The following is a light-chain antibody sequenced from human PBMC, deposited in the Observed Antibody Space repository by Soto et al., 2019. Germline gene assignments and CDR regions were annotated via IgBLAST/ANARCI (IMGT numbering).Light chain of an antibody. CDR2: DNY. CDR3: ATWDKSLSGGV. Sequence: QSVLTQPPSVSAAPGQKVTISCSGTSFNVGNDYVSWYQHRPGTAPKLLIYDNYKRPSGIPDRFSGSKSGTSATLDITGLQTGDEAEYYCATWDKSLSGGVFGGGTKLTVL. J-gene: IGLJ3*02. V-gene: IGLV1-51*01. CDR1: SFNVGNDY.